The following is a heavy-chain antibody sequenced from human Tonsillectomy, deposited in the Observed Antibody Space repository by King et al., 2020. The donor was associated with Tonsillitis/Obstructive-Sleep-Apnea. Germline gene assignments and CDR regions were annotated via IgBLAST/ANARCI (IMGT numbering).Heavy chain of an antibody. J-gene: IGHJ5*02. CDR2: INHSGST. Sequence: VQLQKWGAGLLKPSETLSLTCAVYGGSFSGYYWSWIRQPPGKGLEWIGEINHSGSTNYNPSLKSRVTISVDTSKNQFSLKLSSVTAADTAVYYCARGSHYDFWSGYSNWFDPWGQGTLVTVSS. D-gene: IGHD3-3*01. CDR3: ARGSHYDFWSGYSNWFDP. V-gene: IGHV4-34*01. CDR1: GGSFSGYY.